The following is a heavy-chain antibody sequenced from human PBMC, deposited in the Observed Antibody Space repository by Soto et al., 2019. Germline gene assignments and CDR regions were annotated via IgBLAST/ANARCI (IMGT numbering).Heavy chain of an antibody. V-gene: IGHV3-7*03. CDR3: ARDASWILADYYGMDV. J-gene: IGHJ6*02. Sequence: GGSLRLSCAASGFTFSSYWMSWVRQAPGKGLEWVANIKQDGSEKYYVDPVKGRFTISRDNAKNSLYLQMNSLRAEDTAVYYCARDASWILADYYGMDVWGQGTTVTVSS. CDR1: GFTFSSYW. CDR2: IKQDGSEK. D-gene: IGHD2-2*03.